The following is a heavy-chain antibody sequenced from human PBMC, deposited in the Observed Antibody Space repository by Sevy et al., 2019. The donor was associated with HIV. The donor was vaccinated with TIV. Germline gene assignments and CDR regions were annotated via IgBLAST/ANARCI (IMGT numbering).Heavy chain of an antibody. CDR1: GFTFSSYA. Sequence: GSLRLSCAASGFTFSSYAMSWVRQAPGKGLEWVSAISGSGGSTYYADSVKGRFTISRDNSKNTLYLQMNSLRAEDTAVYYCAKEDRTMIVVVTARFDPWGQGTLVTVSS. J-gene: IGHJ5*02. D-gene: IGHD3-22*01. CDR3: AKEDRTMIVVVTARFDP. CDR2: ISGSGGST. V-gene: IGHV3-23*01.